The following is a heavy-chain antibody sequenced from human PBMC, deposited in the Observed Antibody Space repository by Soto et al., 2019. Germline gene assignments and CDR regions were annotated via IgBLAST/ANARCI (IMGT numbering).Heavy chain of an antibody. Sequence: EVQLVESGGGLVQPGGSLKLSCAASGFTFSGSAMHWVHQASGKGLEWVGRIRSKANSYATAYAASVKGRFTISRDDSTNTAYLQMNSLKTEDTAVYYCTNAYDSSGPPDYWGQGTLVTVSS. CDR1: GFTFSGSA. J-gene: IGHJ4*02. D-gene: IGHD3-22*01. CDR2: IRSKANSYAT. V-gene: IGHV3-73*02. CDR3: TNAYDSSGPPDY.